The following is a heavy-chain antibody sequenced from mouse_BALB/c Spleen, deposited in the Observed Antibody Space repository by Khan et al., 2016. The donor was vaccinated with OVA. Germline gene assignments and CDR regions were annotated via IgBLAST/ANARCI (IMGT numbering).Heavy chain of an antibody. CDR2: IYPGNVNA. J-gene: IGHJ3*01. CDR1: GYTFTSYY. D-gene: IGHD2-10*02. Sequence: QVQLQQPGPDLVKPGSSVRISCKASGYTFTSYYIHWVKQRPGQGLEWIGWIYPGNVNAEYNERFKGKATLTVDTSSSTAYMQLSSLTSEDSAVYFCARSRYGSFAYWGQGTLVTVSA. V-gene: IGHV1S56*01. CDR3: ARSRYGSFAY.